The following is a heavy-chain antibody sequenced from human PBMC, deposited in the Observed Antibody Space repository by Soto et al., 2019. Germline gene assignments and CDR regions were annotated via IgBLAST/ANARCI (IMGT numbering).Heavy chain of an antibody. Sequence: GGSLRLSCAASGFTFSHAWMSWVGQAPGKGLEWVGRIKSKADGETKDYGAPVRGRFTISRDDSKDTLYLQMNSLRIEDTAVYYCCVVKRRDQYSTSGYWFDPWGPGTLVTVSS. CDR1: GFTFSHAW. V-gene: IGHV3-15*01. J-gene: IGHJ5*02. CDR3: CVVKRRDQYSTSGYWFDP. CDR2: IKSKADGETK. D-gene: IGHD2-15*01.